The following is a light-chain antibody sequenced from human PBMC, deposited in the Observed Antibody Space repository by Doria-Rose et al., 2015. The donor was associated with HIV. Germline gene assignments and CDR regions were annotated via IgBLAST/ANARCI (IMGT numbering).Light chain of an antibody. CDR1: QSFSSTY. J-gene: IGKJ1*01. CDR2: AGS. V-gene: IGKV3-20*01. CDR3: HQYGTSWT. Sequence: EIVMTQSPGTLSLSPGARATLSCSASQSFSSTYLAWYQQKPGQAPSLLIYAGSTRATGIPDRFSASGPGTDFTLTINRLEPEDFALYYCHQYGTSWTFGQGTKVEI.